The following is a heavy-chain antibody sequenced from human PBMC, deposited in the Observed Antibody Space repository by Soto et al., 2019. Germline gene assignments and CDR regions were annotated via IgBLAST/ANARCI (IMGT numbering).Heavy chain of an antibody. CDR2: ISTYNGDT. CDR1: GYTFTRSG. V-gene: IGHV1-18*01. Sequence: QVQLVQSGAEVKKPGASVKVSCKASGYTFTRSGISWVRQAPGQGLEWMGWISTYNGDTNYAQTFQGRVTMTTDTATSTVHMEVRSLRSDDTAVYYCARKGVAPYYYYGMDVWGQGTPVTVSS. J-gene: IGHJ6*02. CDR3: ARKGVAPYYYYGMDV. D-gene: IGHD5-12*01.